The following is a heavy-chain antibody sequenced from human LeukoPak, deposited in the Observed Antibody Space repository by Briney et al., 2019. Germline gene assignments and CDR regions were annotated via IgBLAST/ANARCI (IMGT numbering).Heavy chain of an antibody. CDR3: AKDGCSSTSCSYFDY. J-gene: IGHJ4*02. Sequence: GGSLRLSCAASGFTFSSYGMHWVRQAPGKGLEWVAFIRYDGSNKYYADSVKGRFTVSRDNSKNTLYLQMNSLRAEDTAVYYCAKDGCSSTSCSYFDYWGQGTLVTVSS. CDR1: GFTFSSYG. CDR2: IRYDGSNK. V-gene: IGHV3-30*02. D-gene: IGHD2-2*01.